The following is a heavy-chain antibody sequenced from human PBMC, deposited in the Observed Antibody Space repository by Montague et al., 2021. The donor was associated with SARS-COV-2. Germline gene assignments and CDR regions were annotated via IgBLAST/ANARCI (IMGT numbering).Heavy chain of an antibody. D-gene: IGHD6-13*01. CDR1: GGSISSGGYY. V-gene: IGHV4-31*03. CDR3: ARDGYCNISSWFDY. J-gene: IGHJ4*02. CDR2: IYYSGST. Sequence: TLSLTCTVSGGSISSGGYYWSWIRQHPGKGLEWIGYIYYSGSTYYNPSLKSRVTISVDTSKNQFSLKLSSVTAADTAVYYCARDGYCNISSWFDYWGQGTPVTVSS.